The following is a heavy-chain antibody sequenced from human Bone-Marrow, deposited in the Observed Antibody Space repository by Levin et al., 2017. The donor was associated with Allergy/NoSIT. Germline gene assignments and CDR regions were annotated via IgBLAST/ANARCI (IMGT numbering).Heavy chain of an antibody. CDR2: IKQDGSEK. D-gene: IGHD2-2*01. CDR3: ARVWVVVPAVKSIYYYYYMDV. V-gene: IGHV3-7*03. CDR1: GFTFSSYW. J-gene: IGHJ6*03. Sequence: GESLKISCAASGFTFSSYWMSWVRQAPGKGLEWVANIKQDGSEKYYVDSVKGRFTISRDNAKNSLYLQMNSLRAEDTAVYYCARVWVVVPAVKSIYYYYYMDVWGKGTTVTVSS.